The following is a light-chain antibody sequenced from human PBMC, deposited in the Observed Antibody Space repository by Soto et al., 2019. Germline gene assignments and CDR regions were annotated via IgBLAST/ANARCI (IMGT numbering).Light chain of an antibody. CDR2: DVS. CDR1: SSDVGGYNY. J-gene: IGLJ1*01. V-gene: IGLV2-14*01. CDR3: SSYTSSSTRV. Sequence: LTQPASVSGSPGQSITISCTGTSSDVGGYNYVSWYQQHPGKAPKLMIYDVSNRPSGVSNRFSGSKSGNTASLAISGLQAEDEADYYCSSYTSSSTRVFGTETKVTVL.